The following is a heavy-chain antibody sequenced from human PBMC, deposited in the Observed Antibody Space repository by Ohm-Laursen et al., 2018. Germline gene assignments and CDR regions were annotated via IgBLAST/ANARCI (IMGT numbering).Heavy chain of an antibody. CDR3: ARVRNWNPDY. CDR1: GFTFSDYY. J-gene: IGHJ4*02. D-gene: IGHD1-20*01. CDR2: ISTGGSTV. Sequence: GSLRLSCAASGFTFSDYYMTWIRQAPGKGLEWVSYISTGGSTVYYADSVKGRFTISRDNAKNSLYLQMNSLRAEDTAVYYCARVRNWNPDYWGQGTLVTVSS. V-gene: IGHV3-11*01.